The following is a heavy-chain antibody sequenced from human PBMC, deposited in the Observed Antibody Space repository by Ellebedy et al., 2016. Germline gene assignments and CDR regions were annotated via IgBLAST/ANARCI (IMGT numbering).Heavy chain of an antibody. V-gene: IGHV3-33*01. CDR3: VRGGRSAGALDF. CDR1: GFSFTNYG. Sequence: GESLKISCAASGFSFTNYGAHWIRQVPGKGLEWVAVMWSDGEKKYYADSVRGRFTVSRDISKNTLYLQMNSLRIEETAVYYCVRGGRSAGALDFWGQGTLVTVSS. J-gene: IGHJ3*01. CDR2: MWSDGEKK. D-gene: IGHD6-19*01.